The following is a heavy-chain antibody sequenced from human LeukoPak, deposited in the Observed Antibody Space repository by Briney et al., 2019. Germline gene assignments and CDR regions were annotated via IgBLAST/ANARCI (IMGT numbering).Heavy chain of an antibody. CDR1: GGTFSSYT. Sequence: SVKVSCKASGGTFSSYTISWVRQAPGQGLEWMGRIIPILGIANYAQKFQGRVTITADKSTSTAYMELSSLRSEDTAVYYCARVGGSRDRFDAFDIWGQGTMVTVSS. CDR2: IIPILGIA. CDR3: ARVGGSRDRFDAFDI. V-gene: IGHV1-69*02. D-gene: IGHD5-24*01. J-gene: IGHJ3*02.